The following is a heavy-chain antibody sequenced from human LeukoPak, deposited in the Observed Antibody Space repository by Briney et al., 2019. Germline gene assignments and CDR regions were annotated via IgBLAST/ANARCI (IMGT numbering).Heavy chain of an antibody. D-gene: IGHD1-14*01. CDR3: ASNRGN. CDR2: IYYTGST. V-gene: IGHV4-59*01. CDR1: GGSISSYY. J-gene: IGHJ4*02. Sequence: SETLSLTCTVSGGSISSYYWGWIRQPPGKGLEWIGYIYYTGSTSYNPSLNSRVTISIDTSKHQYSLRLSSVTAADTAVYYCASNRGNWGQGTLVTVSS.